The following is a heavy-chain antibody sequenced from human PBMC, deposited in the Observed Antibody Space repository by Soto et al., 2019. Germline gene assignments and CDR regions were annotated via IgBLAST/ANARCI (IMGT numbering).Heavy chain of an antibody. CDR2: MNPNSGNT. CDR3: ARARKQLLVYFDAFDI. V-gene: IGHV1-8*01. J-gene: IGHJ3*02. Sequence: APLKGSCKASGYTLTRDDIDWVRQANGQGLEWMGWMNPNSGNTGYAQKFQGRVTMTRNTSISTAYMELSSLRSEDTAVYYCARARKQLLVYFDAFDIWGQGTMVTVSS. D-gene: IGHD6-19*01. CDR1: GYTLTRDD.